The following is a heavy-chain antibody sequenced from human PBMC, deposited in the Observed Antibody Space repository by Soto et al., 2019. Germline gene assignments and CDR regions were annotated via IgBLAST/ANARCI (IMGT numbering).Heavy chain of an antibody. Sequence: EVQLVESGGGLVKPGGSLRLSCVVSGFTFSSYSMNWVRQAPGKGLEWVSSISSSSIYTYYADSVKGRFTISRDNAKNSVYLQMNSLRAEDTAVYYCARDFKESQYYYYCMDVWGKGTTATVSS. CDR2: ISSSSIYT. V-gene: IGHV3-21*06. CDR3: ARDFKESQYYYYCMDV. J-gene: IGHJ6*03. D-gene: IGHD3-10*01. CDR1: GFTFSSYS.